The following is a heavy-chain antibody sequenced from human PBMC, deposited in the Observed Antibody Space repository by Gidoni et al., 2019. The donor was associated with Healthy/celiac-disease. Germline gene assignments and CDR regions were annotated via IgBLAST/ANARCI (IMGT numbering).Heavy chain of an antibody. D-gene: IGHD1-26*01. J-gene: IGHJ5*02. V-gene: IGHV2-26*01. CDR3: ARIPVGATFWFDP. CDR1: AFSLRNARMG. CDR2: IFSNDEK. Sequence: HVTLTESRPVLVKPTETLTLTCTVSAFSLRNARMGVSWIRQPPGKALEWLAHIFSNDEKSYSTSLKSRLTISKDTSKSQVVLTMTNMDPVDTATYYCARIPVGATFWFDPWGQGTLVTVSS.